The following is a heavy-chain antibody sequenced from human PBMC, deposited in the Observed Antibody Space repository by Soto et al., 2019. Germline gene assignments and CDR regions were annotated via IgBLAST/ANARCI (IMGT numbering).Heavy chain of an antibody. CDR2: ISYDGSNK. Sequence: GGSLRLSCAASGFTFSSYGMHWVRQAPGKGLEWVAVISYDGSNKYYADSVKGRFTISRDNSKNTLYLQMNSLRAEDTAVYYCAKGGSGSSHYYFDYWGQGTLVTVSS. CDR1: GFTFSSYG. J-gene: IGHJ4*02. D-gene: IGHD3-10*01. CDR3: AKGGSGSSHYYFDY. V-gene: IGHV3-30*18.